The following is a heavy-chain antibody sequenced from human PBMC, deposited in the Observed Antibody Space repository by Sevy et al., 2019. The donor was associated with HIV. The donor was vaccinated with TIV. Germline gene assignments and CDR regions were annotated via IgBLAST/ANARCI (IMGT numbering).Heavy chain of an antibody. Sequence: GGSLRLSCAASGFTFNGYGMHWVRQAPGKGLEWVAVILYDGSNEYYADSVKGRFTISRDNSKNTVYLQMNSLRAEDTAIYYCAKRRVQSGLSGGGANYGMDVCGRGTTVTVSS. CDR2: ILYDGSNE. D-gene: IGHD2-8*02. CDR1: GFTFNGYG. V-gene: IGHV3-30*18. CDR3: AKRRVQSGLSGGGANYGMDV. J-gene: IGHJ6*02.